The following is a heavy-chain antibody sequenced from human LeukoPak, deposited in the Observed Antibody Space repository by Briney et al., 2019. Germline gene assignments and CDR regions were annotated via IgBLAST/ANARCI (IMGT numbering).Heavy chain of an antibody. CDR2: IRYDGSNK. J-gene: IGHJ6*03. CDR1: GFTFSSYG. V-gene: IGHV3-30*02. D-gene: IGHD3-10*01. Sequence: PGGSLRLSCAASGFTFSSYGMHWVRQAPGKVLEWVAFIRYDGSNKYYADSVKGRFTISRDNAKNSLYLQMNSLRAEDTAVYYCASRSGGKNYYYYYMDVWGKGTTVTVSS. CDR3: ASRSGGKNYYYYYMDV.